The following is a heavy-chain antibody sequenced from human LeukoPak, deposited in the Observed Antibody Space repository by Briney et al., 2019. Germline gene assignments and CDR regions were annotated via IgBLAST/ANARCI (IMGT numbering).Heavy chain of an antibody. D-gene: IGHD7-27*01. CDR1: GGTFSSYT. Sequence: GASVKVSCKASGGTFSSYTISWVRQAPRQGLEWMGRIIPILGIANYAQKFQGRVTITADKSTSTAYMELSSLRAEDTAIYYCARDKWGGSDYYMDVWGKGATVTVSS. CDR2: IIPILGIA. CDR3: ARDKWGGSDYYMDV. V-gene: IGHV1-69*04. J-gene: IGHJ6*03.